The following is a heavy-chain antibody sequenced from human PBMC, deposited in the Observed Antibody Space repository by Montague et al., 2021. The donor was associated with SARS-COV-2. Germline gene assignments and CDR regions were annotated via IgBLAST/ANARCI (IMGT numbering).Heavy chain of an antibody. CDR3: ARGTTGNGMDV. Sequence: CAISGDSVSSNRAARNWIRQSPSRGLEWLGRTYHRSKWNNDYAVSVKSRITINPDTSKNQFSLQLNSVTSEDTAVYYCARGTTGNGMDVWGQGTTVTVSS. CDR1: GDSVSSNRAA. CDR2: TYHRSKWNN. V-gene: IGHV6-1*01. D-gene: IGHD4-11*01. J-gene: IGHJ6*02.